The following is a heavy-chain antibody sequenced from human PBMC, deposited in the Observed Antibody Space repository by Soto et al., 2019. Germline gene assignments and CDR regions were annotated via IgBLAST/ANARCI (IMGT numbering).Heavy chain of an antibody. CDR3: ARVGPYINWYFDL. Sequence: SETLSLTCTVSGGSISSYYWSWIRQPPGKGLEWIGYIYYSGSTNYNPSLKSRVTISVDTSENQFSLKLRSVTAADTAVYYCARVGPYINWYFDLWGRGTLVTVSS. D-gene: IGHD1-20*01. CDR2: IYYSGST. CDR1: GGSISSYY. J-gene: IGHJ2*01. V-gene: IGHV4-59*01.